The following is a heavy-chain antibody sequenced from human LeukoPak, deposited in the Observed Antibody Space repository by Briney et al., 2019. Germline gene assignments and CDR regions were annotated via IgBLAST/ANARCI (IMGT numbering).Heavy chain of an antibody. CDR3: AKAGAEANGRYYYDS. CDR2: IYYSGVT. J-gene: IGHJ4*02. Sequence: SETLSLTCTVSGASINSRNSYWGLMRQPPGEGLEWIATIYYSGVTYYNPSLNSRVTISADTPKNQFSLELSSVTAADTAVYYCAKAGAEANGRYYYDSWGQGTLVTVSS. D-gene: IGHD6-25*01. CDR1: GASINSRNSY. V-gene: IGHV4-39*02.